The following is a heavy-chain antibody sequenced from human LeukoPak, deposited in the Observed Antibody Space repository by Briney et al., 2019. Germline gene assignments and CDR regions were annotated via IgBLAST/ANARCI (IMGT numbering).Heavy chain of an antibody. J-gene: IGHJ4*02. Sequence: SETPSLTCTVSGDSISSSNHYWGWIRQPPGKGLEWIGSIYYSGNTYYNPSLKSRVTISIDTSKNQFSLRLTSVTAADTAVYYCAREGPKSSGSSIWGQGTLVTVSS. CDR2: IYYSGNT. D-gene: IGHD3-10*01. V-gene: IGHV4-39*07. CDR1: GDSISSSNHY. CDR3: AREGPKSSGSSI.